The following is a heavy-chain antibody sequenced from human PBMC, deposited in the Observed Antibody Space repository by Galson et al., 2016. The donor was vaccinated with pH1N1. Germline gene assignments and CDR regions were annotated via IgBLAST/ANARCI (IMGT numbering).Heavy chain of an antibody. V-gene: IGHV1-69*10. CDR3: ARGPGVGAIDY. D-gene: IGHD1-26*01. CDR1: GGTFSSYA. Sequence: SVKVSCKASGGTFSSYAISWVRQAPGQGLEWVGGINPILGITNYAQKFQGRVTMTRNTSISTAYMELSSLRSEDTAVYYCARGPGVGAIDYWGQGTLVTVSS. J-gene: IGHJ4*02. CDR2: INPILGIT.